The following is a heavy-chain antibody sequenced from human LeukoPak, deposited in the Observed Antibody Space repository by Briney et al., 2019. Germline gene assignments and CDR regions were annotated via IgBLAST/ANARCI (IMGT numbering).Heavy chain of an antibody. J-gene: IGHJ3*02. D-gene: IGHD4-17*01. V-gene: IGHV4-39*01. CDR1: GGSISSSSYY. CDR2: IYYSGST. Sequence: SETLSLTCTVSGGSISSSSYYWGWIRQPPGKGLEWIGSIYYSGSTYYNPSLKSRVTISVVTSKNQFSLKLSSVTAADTAVYYCARLDYGDYERIDAFDIWGQGTMVTVSS. CDR3: ARLDYGDYERIDAFDI.